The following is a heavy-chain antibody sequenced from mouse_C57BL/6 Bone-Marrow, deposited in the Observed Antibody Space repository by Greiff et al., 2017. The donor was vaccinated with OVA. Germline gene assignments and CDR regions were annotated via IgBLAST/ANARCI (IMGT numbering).Heavy chain of an antibody. Sequence: DVMLVESEGGLVQPGSSMKLSCTASGFTFSDYYMAWVRQVPEKGLEWVANINYDGSSTYYLDSLKSRFIISRDNAKNILYLQMSSLKSEDTATYYCARAYDPYYAMDYWGQGTSVTVSS. CDR3: ARAYDPYYAMDY. V-gene: IGHV5-16*01. J-gene: IGHJ4*01. CDR2: INYDGSST. CDR1: GFTFSDYY. D-gene: IGHD2-12*01.